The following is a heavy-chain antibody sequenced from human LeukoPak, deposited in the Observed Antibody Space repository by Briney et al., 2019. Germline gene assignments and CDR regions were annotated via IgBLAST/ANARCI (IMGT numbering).Heavy chain of an antibody. D-gene: IGHD2/OR15-2a*01. CDR3: AKDISAVILGGYFDY. CDR2: ISWNSGSI. V-gene: IGHV3-9*03. Sequence: GGSLRLSCAASGFTFDDYAMHWVRQAPGKGLEWVSGISWNSGSIGYADSVKGRFTISRDNAKNSLYLQMNSLRAEDMALYYCAKDISAVILGGYFDYWGRGTLVTVSS. J-gene: IGHJ4*02. CDR1: GFTFDDYA.